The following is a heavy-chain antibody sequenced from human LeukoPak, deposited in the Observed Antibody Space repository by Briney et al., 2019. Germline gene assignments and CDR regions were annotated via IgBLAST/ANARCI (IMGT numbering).Heavy chain of an antibody. J-gene: IGHJ4*02. CDR3: TTDRSIAVRPLFDY. D-gene: IGHD6-6*01. V-gene: IGHV3-15*01. Sequence: GGSLRLSCAASGFIFSNGWMGWVRQAPGKGLEWVGRIKSKTEGGTTDYAAPGKGRFTVSRDDAKNTVYLQVNSLKTEDTAVYYCTTDRSIAVRPLFDYWGQGILVTVSS. CDR2: IKSKTEGGTT. CDR1: GFIFSNGW.